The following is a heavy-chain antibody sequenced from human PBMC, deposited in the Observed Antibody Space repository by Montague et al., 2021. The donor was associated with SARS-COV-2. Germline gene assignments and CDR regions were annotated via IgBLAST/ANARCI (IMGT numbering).Heavy chain of an antibody. D-gene: IGHD3-22*01. CDR1: GGSISSSSYY. J-gene: IGHJ6*02. CDR2: IYYSGST. V-gene: IGHV4-39*02. CDR3: AGERITMIVVVITPYYYYGMDV. Sequence: SETLSLTCTVSGGSISSSSYYWGWIRQPPGKGLEWIGSIYYSGSTHYNPSLKSRVAISVDTSKNQFSLKLSSVTAADTAVYYCAGERITMIVVVITPYYYYGMDVWGQGTTVTVSS.